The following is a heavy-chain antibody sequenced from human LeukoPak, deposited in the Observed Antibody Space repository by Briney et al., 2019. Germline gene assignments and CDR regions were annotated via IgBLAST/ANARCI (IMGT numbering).Heavy chain of an antibody. CDR3: ARGPTYYDFWSGHGRVGFDY. Sequence: ASVKVSCKASGYTFTGCYMHWVRQAPGQGLEWMGWISAYNGNTNYAQKLQGRVTMTTDTSTSTAYMELRSLRSDDTAVYYCARGPTYYDFWSGHGRVGFDYWGQGTLVTVSS. CDR2: ISAYNGNT. J-gene: IGHJ4*02. D-gene: IGHD3-3*01. V-gene: IGHV1-18*04. CDR1: GYTFTGCY.